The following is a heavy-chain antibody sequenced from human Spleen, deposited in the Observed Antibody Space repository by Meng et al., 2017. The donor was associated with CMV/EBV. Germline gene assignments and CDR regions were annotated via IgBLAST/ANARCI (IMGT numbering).Heavy chain of an antibody. CDR2: ISGSGGST. D-gene: IGHD6-6*01. Sequence: GESLKISCAASGFTFSSYAMNWVRQAPGKGLEWVSAISGSGGSTYYADSVKGRFTISRDNSKNTLYLQMNSLRAEDTAVYYCAKAILIAARDLWFDPWGQGTLVTVSS. CDR3: AKAILIAARDLWFDP. J-gene: IGHJ5*02. CDR1: GFTFSSYA. V-gene: IGHV3-23*01.